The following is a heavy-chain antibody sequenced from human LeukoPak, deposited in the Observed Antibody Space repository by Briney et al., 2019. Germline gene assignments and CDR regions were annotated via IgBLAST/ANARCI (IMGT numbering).Heavy chain of an antibody. CDR2: IRGRGGSR. Sequence: GGSLRLSCAASGFTFSSYAMSWVRQAPGEGLEWVSAIRGRGGSRYYADSVKGRFTISRDNSKNTLYLQMNSLRAEDTAVYYCAKAPIQTTVTNWFDPWGQGTLVTVSS. V-gene: IGHV3-23*01. CDR3: AKAPIQTTVTNWFDP. CDR1: GFTFSSYA. J-gene: IGHJ5*02. D-gene: IGHD4-17*01.